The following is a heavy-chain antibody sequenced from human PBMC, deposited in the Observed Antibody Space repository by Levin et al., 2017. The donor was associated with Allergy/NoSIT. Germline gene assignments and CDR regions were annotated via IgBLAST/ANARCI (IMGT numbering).Heavy chain of an antibody. CDR2: AYYLGNT. CDR3: TRLANGIPSDN. J-gene: IGHJ4*02. D-gene: IGHD1-1*01. CDR1: GGSVSDGLYH. V-gene: IGHV4-39*01. Sequence: SQTLSLTCSVSGGSVSDGLYHWGWLRQPPGKGLEWIASAYYLGNTYYNPSLKSRVTISVDTSKNQFSQKVTSVTAADTAVYYCTRLANGIPSDNWGQGTLVTVSS.